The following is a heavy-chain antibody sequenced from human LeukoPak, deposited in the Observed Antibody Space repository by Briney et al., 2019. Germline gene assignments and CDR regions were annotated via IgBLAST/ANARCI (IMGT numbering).Heavy chain of an antibody. CDR1: GYSLTELS. D-gene: IGHD1-26*01. Sequence: ASVKVSCRVSGYSLTELSMSWVRQAPGKGLEWMGGFLPEDGKTIYAQKFQGRVSMTEDTSTDTAYMELSSLRSEDTAVYYCATVYSGSRWGSDYYFDYWGQGTLVTVSS. V-gene: IGHV1-24*01. CDR2: FLPEDGKT. CDR3: ATVYSGSRWGSDYYFDY. J-gene: IGHJ4*02.